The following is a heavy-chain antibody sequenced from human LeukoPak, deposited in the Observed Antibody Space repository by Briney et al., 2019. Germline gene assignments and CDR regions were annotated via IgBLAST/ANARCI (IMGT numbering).Heavy chain of an antibody. CDR3: ARAEPRKNYYYYYGMDV. J-gene: IGHJ6*02. Sequence: SETLSLTCTVSGGSISSGDYYWSWIRQPPGKGLEWIGYIYYSGSTYYNPSLKSRVAISVDTSKNQFSLKLSSVTAADTAVYYCARAEPRKNYYYYYGMDVWGQGTTVTVSS. CDR1: GGSISSGDYY. V-gene: IGHV4-30-4*01. CDR2: IYYSGST. D-gene: IGHD1-14*01.